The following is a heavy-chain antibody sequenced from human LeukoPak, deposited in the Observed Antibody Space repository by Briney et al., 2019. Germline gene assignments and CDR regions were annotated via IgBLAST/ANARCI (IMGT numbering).Heavy chain of an antibody. D-gene: IGHD6-13*01. CDR1: GGSISSYY. CDR3: ARHTPRGSSLVYFDY. J-gene: IGHJ4*02. Sequence: KPSETLSLTCTVSGGSISSYYWGWIRQPPGKGLEWIGSIYHSGSTYYNPSLKSRVTISVDTSKNQFSLKLSSVTAADTAVYYCARHTPRGSSLVYFDYWGQGTLVTVSS. V-gene: IGHV4-38-2*02. CDR2: IYHSGST.